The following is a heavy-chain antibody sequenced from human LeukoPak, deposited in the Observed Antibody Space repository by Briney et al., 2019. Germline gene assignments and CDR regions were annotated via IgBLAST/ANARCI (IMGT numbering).Heavy chain of an antibody. CDR2: IIPIFGTA. D-gene: IGHD1-26*01. J-gene: IGHJ3*02. V-gene: IGHV1-69*13. CDR1: GRTFSGYA. CDR3: ARVAELAFDI. Sequence: GASVKVSCKASGRTFSGYAISWVRQAPGQGLEWMGGIIPIFGTANYAQKFQGRVTITADESTSTAYMELSSLRSEDTAVYYCARVAELAFDIWGQGTMVTVSS.